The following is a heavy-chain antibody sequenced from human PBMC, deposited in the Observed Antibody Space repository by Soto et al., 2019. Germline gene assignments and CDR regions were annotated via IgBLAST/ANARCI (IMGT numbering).Heavy chain of an antibody. V-gene: IGHV4-31*03. CDR1: GGSISSGGYY. CDR2: IYYSGST. D-gene: IGHD4-17*01. Sequence: PSLTCTVSGGSISSGGYYWSWIRQHPGKGLEWIGYIYYSGSTYYNPSLKSRVTISVDTSKNQFSLKLSSVTAADTAVYYCARSVGDYDPYYFDYWGQGTLVTVSS. CDR3: ARSVGDYDPYYFDY. J-gene: IGHJ4*02.